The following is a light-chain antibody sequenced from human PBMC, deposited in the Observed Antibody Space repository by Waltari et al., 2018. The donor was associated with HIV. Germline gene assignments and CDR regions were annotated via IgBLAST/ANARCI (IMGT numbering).Light chain of an antibody. CDR3: QQYYSTPRT. V-gene: IGKV4-1*01. J-gene: IGKJ1*01. Sequence: DIVMTQSPDSLVVSLGERATINCKSSQSVLYSSNNTNYLAWYQQKPGQPPKLLIYWASTRESGVPDRFSGSGSGTDFTLTISSLQAEDVAVYYCQQYYSTPRTFGQGTKVEIK. CDR1: QSVLYSSNNTNY. CDR2: WAS.